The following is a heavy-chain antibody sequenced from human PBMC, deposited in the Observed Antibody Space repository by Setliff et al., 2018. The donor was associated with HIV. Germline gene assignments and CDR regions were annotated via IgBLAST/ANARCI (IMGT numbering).Heavy chain of an antibody. J-gene: IGHJ3*02. CDR1: GYTFTHYA. CDR2: ISAYNGNT. CDR3: ARLASGGWPLEVFNI. V-gene: IGHV1-18*01. Sequence: ASVKVSCKASGYTFTHYAISWVRQAPGQGLEYLGWISAYNGNTNYAQKVQGRITMTTDASTSTVDMELRSLTSDDTAVYYCARLASGGWPLEVFNIWGQGTMVTVSS. D-gene: IGHD2-15*01.